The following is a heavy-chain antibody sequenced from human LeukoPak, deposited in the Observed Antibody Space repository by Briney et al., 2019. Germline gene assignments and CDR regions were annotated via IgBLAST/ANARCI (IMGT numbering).Heavy chain of an antibody. Sequence: PGGSLRLSCAASGVILSSYWMTWVRQAPGKGLEWVANIKQDGSEKYYVDSVKGRFTISRDNAKNSLYLQMNSLRAEDTAVYYCAREVRSSGYYYFYYYYYMDVWGKGTTVTVSS. V-gene: IGHV3-7*01. D-gene: IGHD3-22*01. J-gene: IGHJ6*03. CDR3: AREVRSSGYYYFYYYYYMDV. CDR2: IKQDGSEK. CDR1: GVILSSYW.